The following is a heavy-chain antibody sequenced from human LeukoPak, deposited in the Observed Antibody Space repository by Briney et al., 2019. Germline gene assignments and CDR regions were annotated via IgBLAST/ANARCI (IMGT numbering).Heavy chain of an antibody. Sequence: GGSLRLSCAASGFTFSSYAMSWIRQAPGKGLEWVSYISSSGSTIYYADSVKGRFTISRDNAKNSLYLQMNSLRAEDTAVYYCAGDRNRKNILTGIAYFDYWGQGTLVTVSS. CDR2: ISSSGSTI. CDR1: GFTFSSYA. D-gene: IGHD7-27*01. V-gene: IGHV3-11*01. CDR3: AGDRNRKNILTGIAYFDY. J-gene: IGHJ4*02.